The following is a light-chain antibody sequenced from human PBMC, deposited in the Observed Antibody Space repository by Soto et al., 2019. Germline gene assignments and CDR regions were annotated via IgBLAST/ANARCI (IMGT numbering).Light chain of an antibody. CDR1: QDINNY. CDR2: SAS. CDR3: QQYDDVPMFT. Sequence: DIQMTQSPPSLSTSMGDRVTITCQASQDINNYLNWYQHKPGKAPRLLIYSASNLETGVPSRFSGSGSGTDFTFTISSLQPEDIATYYCQQYDDVPMFTFGQGTKLEIK. V-gene: IGKV1-33*01. J-gene: IGKJ2*01.